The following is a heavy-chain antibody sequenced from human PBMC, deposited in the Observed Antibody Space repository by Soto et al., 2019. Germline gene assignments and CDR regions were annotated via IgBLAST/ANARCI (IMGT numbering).Heavy chain of an antibody. J-gene: IGHJ6*02. Sequence: SETLSLTCSVSGGSIGSGDYYWTWIRQPPEKGLEWIGYIYYSGSTHYNPSLSSRVTISLDTSKNQFSLKLSSVTAADTAVYFCARASGRYWYYGMDVWGQGTTVTVSS. V-gene: IGHV4-30-4*01. CDR1: GGSIGSGDYY. CDR3: ARASGRYWYYGMDV. D-gene: IGHD6-19*01. CDR2: IYYSGST.